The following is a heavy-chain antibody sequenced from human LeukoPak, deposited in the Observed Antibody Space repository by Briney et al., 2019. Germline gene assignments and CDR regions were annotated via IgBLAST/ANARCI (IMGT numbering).Heavy chain of an antibody. Sequence: GGSLRLSCAASQFIFSNYAMSWVRQAPGKGLEWVSTISGSGGSTYYADSVKGRFTISRDNSKNTLSLQMESLRAGDTAVYLCAKGGRHIPAAYDYWGQGALVTVSS. V-gene: IGHV3-23*01. CDR2: ISGSGGST. J-gene: IGHJ4*02. D-gene: IGHD6-13*01. CDR1: QFIFSNYA. CDR3: AKGGRHIPAAYDY.